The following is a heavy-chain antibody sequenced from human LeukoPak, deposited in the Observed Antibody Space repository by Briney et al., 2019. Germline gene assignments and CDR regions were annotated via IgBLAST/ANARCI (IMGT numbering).Heavy chain of an antibody. CDR1: GGSISSGGYY. J-gene: IGHJ5*02. CDR3: ARTPFGVARGWFDP. D-gene: IGHD3-3*01. V-gene: IGHV4-31*03. CDR2: IYYSGST. Sequence: PSETLSLTCTVSGGSISSGGYYWSWIRQHPGKGLEWIGYIYYSGSTYYNPSLKSRVTISVDTSKNQFSLKLSSVTAADTAVYYCARTPFGVARGWFDPWGQGTLVTVSS.